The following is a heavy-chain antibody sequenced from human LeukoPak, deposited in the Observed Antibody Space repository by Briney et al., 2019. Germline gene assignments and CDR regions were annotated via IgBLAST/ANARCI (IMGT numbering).Heavy chain of an antibody. J-gene: IGHJ4*02. D-gene: IGHD5-12*01. V-gene: IGHV3-66*04. CDR1: GFTVSSNY. Sequence: PGGSLRLSCAASGFTVSSNYMGWVRQAPGRGLEWVSVIYSGGNTYYADSVKGRFTISRDNSKNTLYPQMNSLRAEDTAVYYCARRVATDFHFDYWGQGTLVTVSS. CDR3: ARRVATDFHFDY. CDR2: IYSGGNT.